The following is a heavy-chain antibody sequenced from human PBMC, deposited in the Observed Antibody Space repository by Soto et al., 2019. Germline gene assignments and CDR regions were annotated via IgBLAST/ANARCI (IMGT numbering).Heavy chain of an antibody. CDR3: ARAEVRYSSSWTIDY. D-gene: IGHD6-13*01. CDR1: GGSVSSGSYY. V-gene: IGHV4-61*01. CDR2: IYYSGST. Sequence: SETLSLTCTVSGGSVSSGSYYWSWIRQPPGKGLEWIGYIYYSGSTNYNPSLKSRVTISVDTSKNQFSLKLSSVTAADTAVYYCARAEVRYSSSWTIDYWGQGTLVTVSS. J-gene: IGHJ4*02.